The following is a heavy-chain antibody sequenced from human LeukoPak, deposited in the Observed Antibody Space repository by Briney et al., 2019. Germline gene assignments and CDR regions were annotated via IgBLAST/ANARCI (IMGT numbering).Heavy chain of an antibody. CDR1: GFTFSSYS. CDR2: TSSSSSYI. J-gene: IGHJ4*02. Sequence: PGGSLRLSCAASGFTFSSYSMNWVRQAPGKGLEWVSSTSSSSSYIYYADSVKGRFTISRDNAKNSLYLQMNSLRAEDTAVYYCGTYYYDSSGYYYFDYWSQGTLVSVSS. CDR3: GTYYYDSSGYYYFDY. D-gene: IGHD3-22*01. V-gene: IGHV3-21*01.